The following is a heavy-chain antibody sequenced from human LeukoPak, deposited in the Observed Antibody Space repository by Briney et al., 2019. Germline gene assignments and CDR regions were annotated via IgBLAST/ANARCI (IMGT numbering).Heavy chain of an antibody. V-gene: IGHV4-59*11. D-gene: IGHD5-12*01. CDR1: GGSISSHY. CDR2: IYYSGST. Sequence: SETLSLTCTVSGGSISSHYWSWIRQPPGKGLEWIGYIYYSGSTNYNPSLKSRVTISVDTSKNQFSLKLSSVTAAGTAVYYCARAGNSGYDPFDYWGQGTLVTVSS. J-gene: IGHJ4*02. CDR3: ARAGNSGYDPFDY.